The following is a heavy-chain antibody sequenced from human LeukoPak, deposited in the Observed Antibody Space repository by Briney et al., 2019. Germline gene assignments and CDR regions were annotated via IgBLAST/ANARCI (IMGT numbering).Heavy chain of an antibody. CDR3: ANYVSRTMRDY. D-gene: IGHD3-16*01. V-gene: IGHV4-59*08. J-gene: IGHJ4*02. CDR1: GGSISSYY. Sequence: SETLSLTCTVSGGSISSYYWSWIRQPPGKGLEWIGYIYYSGSTNYNPSLKSRVAISADTSKNQFSLQLSSVTVTDTALYYCANYVSRTMRDYWGQGTLVTVSS. CDR2: IYYSGST.